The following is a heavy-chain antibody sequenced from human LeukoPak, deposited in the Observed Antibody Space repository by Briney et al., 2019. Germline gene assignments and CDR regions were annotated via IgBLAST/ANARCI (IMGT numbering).Heavy chain of an antibody. J-gene: IGHJ4*02. CDR1: GFTFNNFV. V-gene: IGHV3-23*01. D-gene: IGHD3-22*01. CDR2: IGGSGRSI. CDR3: AKGGHYYDSFYYFDY. Sequence: GGSLRLSCAASGFTFNNFVMTWVRQAPGKGLEWVSGIGGSGRSIYYTDSVKGRFTISRDNSKNTLYLQMTSLRAEDTAVYYCAKGGHYYDSFYYFDYWGQGTLVTVSS.